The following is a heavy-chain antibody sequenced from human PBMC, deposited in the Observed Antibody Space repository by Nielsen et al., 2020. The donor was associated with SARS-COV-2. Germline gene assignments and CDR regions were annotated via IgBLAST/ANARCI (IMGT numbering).Heavy chain of an antibody. CDR1: GFNIRGYS. D-gene: IGHD4-17*01. Sequence: GGSLRLSCVVSGFNIRGYSMTWVRQAPGKGLEWVGNIKLDGSEKYYVDSVKGRFTISRDNARNTLYLQMTSLRVEDTAVYYCARVGFYGDPEYLDYWGPGTLVTVSS. CDR2: IKLDGSEK. V-gene: IGHV3-7*01. J-gene: IGHJ4*02. CDR3: ARVGFYGDPEYLDY.